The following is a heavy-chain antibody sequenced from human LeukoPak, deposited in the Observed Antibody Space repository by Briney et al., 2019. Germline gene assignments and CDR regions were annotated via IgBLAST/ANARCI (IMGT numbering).Heavy chain of an antibody. CDR1: GYTFTSYD. CDR2: MNPNSGNT. V-gene: IGHV1-8*03. CDR3: ARGSSSPGGFDP. J-gene: IGHJ5*02. D-gene: IGHD6-13*01. Sequence: ASEKVSCTASGYTFTSYDINWVRQATGQGLERMGWMNPNSGNTGYAQKFQGRVTITRNTSISTAYMELSSLRSEDTAVYYCARGSSSPGGFDPWGQGTLVTVSS.